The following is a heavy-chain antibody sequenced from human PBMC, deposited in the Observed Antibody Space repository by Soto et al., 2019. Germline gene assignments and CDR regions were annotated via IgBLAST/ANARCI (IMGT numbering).Heavy chain of an antibody. CDR2: IYWDDDK. V-gene: IGHV2-5*02. J-gene: IGHJ4*02. Sequence: QITLKESGPTLVKPTQTLTLTCTFSGFSLSTRGVGVGWIRQPPGKALEWLALIYWDDDKRYSPSLKTRLTITKDTSKNQVVLTMTNMDRVDTGTYYCAHDDSGHLGFDYWGQGTLVTVSS. D-gene: IGHD6-19*01. CDR1: GFSLSTRGVG. CDR3: AHDDSGHLGFDY.